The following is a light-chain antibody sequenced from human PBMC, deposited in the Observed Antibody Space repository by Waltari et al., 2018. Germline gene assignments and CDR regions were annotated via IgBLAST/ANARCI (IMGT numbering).Light chain of an antibody. V-gene: IGKV2-30*02. Sequence: DAVLTQSPLSLPVTLGQPASIPCRSSQSLLPSDGNTYLSWFQLRPGQSPRRLIYKVFNRDSGVPDRFSGSGSGTDFTLKISRVEAEDVGDYYCMQLTQWPWTFGQGTKVEIK. CDR2: KVF. CDR3: MQLTQWPWT. CDR1: QSLLPSDGNTY. J-gene: IGKJ1*01.